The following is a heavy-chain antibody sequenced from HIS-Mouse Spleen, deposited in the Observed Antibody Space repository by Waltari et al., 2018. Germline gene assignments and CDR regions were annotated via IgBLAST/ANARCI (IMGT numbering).Heavy chain of an antibody. CDR3: ARDPTLDAFDI. V-gene: IGHV1-2*02. Sequence: QVQLVQSGAEVKKPGASVKVSCKASGYTFTGYYMHWVRQAPGQGLEWMGWINPHSGGTNYAQKFQGRVTMTRDTSISTAYMELSRLRSDDTAVYYCARDPTLDAFDIWGQGTMVTVSS. CDR1: GYTFTGYY. CDR2: INPHSGGT. J-gene: IGHJ3*02.